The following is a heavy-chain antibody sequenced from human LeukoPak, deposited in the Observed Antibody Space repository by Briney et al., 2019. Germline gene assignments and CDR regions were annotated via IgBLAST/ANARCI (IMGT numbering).Heavy chain of an antibody. CDR3: AKVDHIVVVPAAIGMDV. Sequence: GGSLRLSCAASGFTFSSYAMSWVRQAPGKGLEWVSAISGSGGSTYYADSVKGRFTISRDNSKNTLYLQMNSLRAEDTAVYYCAKVDHIVVVPAAIGMDVWGQGTTATVSS. J-gene: IGHJ6*02. CDR2: ISGSGGST. V-gene: IGHV3-23*01. CDR1: GFTFSSYA. D-gene: IGHD2-2*01.